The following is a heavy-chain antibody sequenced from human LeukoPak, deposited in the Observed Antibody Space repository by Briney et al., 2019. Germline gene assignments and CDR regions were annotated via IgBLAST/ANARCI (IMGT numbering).Heavy chain of an antibody. D-gene: IGHD6-13*01. CDR2: ISYDGSNK. Sequence: TGGSLRLSCAASGFTFSSYGMHWVRQAPGKGLEWVAVISYDGSNKYYADSVKGRFTISRDNSKNTLYLQMNSLRAEDTAVYYCAKKGYSSSWSFDYWGQGTLVTVSS. J-gene: IGHJ4*02. CDR3: AKKGYSSSWSFDY. CDR1: GFTFSSYG. V-gene: IGHV3-30*18.